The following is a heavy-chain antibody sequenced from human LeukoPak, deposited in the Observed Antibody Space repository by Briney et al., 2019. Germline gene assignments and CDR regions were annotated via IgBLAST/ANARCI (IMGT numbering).Heavy chain of an antibody. V-gene: IGHV1-46*01. Sequence: GASVRVSSKASGYTFTSYYMHWVRQAPGQGLEWMGVINPSGGSTSYAQKFQGRVTITRDISTSTVYTELSSLRSADTAVYYCARGGWNYYDILTGYPTRNWFDPWGQGTLVTVSS. CDR3: ARGGWNYYDILTGYPTRNWFDP. CDR1: GYTFTSYY. J-gene: IGHJ5*02. D-gene: IGHD3-9*01. CDR2: INPSGGST.